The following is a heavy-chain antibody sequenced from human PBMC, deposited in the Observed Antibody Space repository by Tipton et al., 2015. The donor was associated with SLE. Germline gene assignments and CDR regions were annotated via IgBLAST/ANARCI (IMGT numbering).Heavy chain of an antibody. D-gene: IGHD4-17*01. J-gene: IGHJ5*02. CDR3: ARASLSTTLNS. V-gene: IGHV4-59*11. CDR1: GASISSHY. CDR2: MYYTGSA. Sequence: TLSLTCTVSGASISSHYWSWIRQPPGKGLEWIGYMYYTGSAHYNPSLRNRVTMSLDTSKNQFCLKLSSVTAADTAMYYCARASLSTTLNSWGQGTLVTVSP.